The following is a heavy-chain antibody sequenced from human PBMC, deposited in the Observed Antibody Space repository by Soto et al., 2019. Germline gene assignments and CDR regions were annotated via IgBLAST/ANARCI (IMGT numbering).Heavy chain of an antibody. CDR2: IYTSGST. Sequence: NPSETLSLTCTVSGGSISSYYWSWIRQPAGKGLEWIGRIYTSGSTNYNPSLKSRVTMSVDTSKNQFSLKLSSVTAADTAVYYCAREPYYYDSSGYYSLFDYWGQGTLVT. V-gene: IGHV4-4*07. D-gene: IGHD3-22*01. CDR1: GGSISSYY. CDR3: AREPYYYDSSGYYSLFDY. J-gene: IGHJ4*02.